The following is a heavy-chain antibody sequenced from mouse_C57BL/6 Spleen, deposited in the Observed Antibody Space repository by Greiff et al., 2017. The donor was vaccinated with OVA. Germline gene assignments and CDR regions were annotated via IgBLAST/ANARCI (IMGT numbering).Heavy chain of an antibody. D-gene: IGHD1-1*01. Sequence: QVQLQQSGAELARPGASVKLSCKASGYTFTSYGISWVKQRTGQGLEWIGEIYPRSGNTYYNEKFKGKATLTADKSSSTAYMELRSLTSEDSAVYFCAPYYYGSSHWYFDVWGTGTTVTVSS. J-gene: IGHJ1*03. V-gene: IGHV1-81*01. CDR1: GYTFTSYG. CDR2: IYPRSGNT. CDR3: APYYYGSSHWYFDV.